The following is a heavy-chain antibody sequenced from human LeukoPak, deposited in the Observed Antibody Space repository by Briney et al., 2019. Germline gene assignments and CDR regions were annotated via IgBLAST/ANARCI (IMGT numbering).Heavy chain of an antibody. D-gene: IGHD2-2*01. V-gene: IGHV4-31*03. J-gene: IGHJ6*02. CDR1: GGSISSGGYY. CDR3: ARDLVCSSTSCYVRYYGMDV. Sequence: SETLSLTCTVSGGSISSGGYYWSWIRQHPGKGLEWIGYIYYSGSTYYNPSLKGRVTISVDTSKNQFSLKLSSVTAADTAVYYCARDLVCSSTSCYVRYYGMDVWGQGTTVTVSS. CDR2: IYYSGST.